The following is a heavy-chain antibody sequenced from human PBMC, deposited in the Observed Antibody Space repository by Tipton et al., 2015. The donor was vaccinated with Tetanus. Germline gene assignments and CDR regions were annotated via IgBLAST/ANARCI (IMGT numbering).Heavy chain of an antibody. V-gene: IGHV4-30-2*01. Sequence: LRLSCDVSGGSISGGGYSWSWIRQPPGPGKGLEWIGYIYESGTTHYNHSLKSRVTLSLDMSKNHVSLNMTSVTAAGTAVYYCARAVRFYYDSSTYCLYYFDSWGQGTLVTVSS. J-gene: IGHJ4*02. CDR1: GGSISGGGYS. D-gene: IGHD3-22*01. CDR3: ARAVRFYYDSSTYCLYYFDS. CDR2: IYESGTT.